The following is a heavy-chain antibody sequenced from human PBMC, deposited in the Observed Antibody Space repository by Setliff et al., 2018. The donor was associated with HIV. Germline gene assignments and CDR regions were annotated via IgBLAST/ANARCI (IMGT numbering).Heavy chain of an antibody. J-gene: IGHJ5*02. CDR2: IYHSGST. Sequence: SETLSLTCTVSGYSISTTNYWGWIRQPPGKGLEWIGSIYHSGSTYYNPSLKSRVTLSLDTSKNQFSLKLSSVTAADTAVYYCARGGAREYQLLYSYFDPWGQGTLVTVSS. CDR3: ARGGAREYQLLYSYFDP. V-gene: IGHV4-38-2*02. D-gene: IGHD2-2*02. CDR1: GYSISTTNY.